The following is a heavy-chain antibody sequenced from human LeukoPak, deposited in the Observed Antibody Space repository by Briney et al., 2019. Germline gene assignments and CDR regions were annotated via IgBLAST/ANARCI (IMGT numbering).Heavy chain of an antibody. CDR3: AREAVAGGLIDY. V-gene: IGHV3-48*01. CDR1: GFTFNTYN. D-gene: IGHD6-19*01. J-gene: IGHJ4*02. Sequence: GSLRLSCAASGFTFNTYNMIWVRQAPGKGLEWVSYISTSSSTKYYADSVKGRFTISRDNAKNSLSLQMNSLRAEDTAVYYCAREAVAGGLIDYWGQGTLVTVSS. CDR2: ISTSSSTK.